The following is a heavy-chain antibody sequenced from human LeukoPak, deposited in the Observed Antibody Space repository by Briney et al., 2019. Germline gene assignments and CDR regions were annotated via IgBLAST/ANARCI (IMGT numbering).Heavy chain of an antibody. CDR2: MNPNSGNT. CDR1: GYTFTSYD. J-gene: IGHJ6*03. D-gene: IGHD6-6*01. CDR3: ARGRIAARGMDV. Sequence: ASVKVSSKASGYTFTSYDINWVRQATGQGLEWMGWMNPNSGNTGYAQKFQGRVTMTRNTSISTAYMELSSLRSEDTAVYYCARGRIAARGMDVWGKGTTVTVSS. V-gene: IGHV1-8*01.